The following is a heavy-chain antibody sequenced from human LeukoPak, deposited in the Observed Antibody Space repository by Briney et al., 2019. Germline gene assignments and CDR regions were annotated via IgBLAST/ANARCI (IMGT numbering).Heavy chain of an antibody. V-gene: IGHV1-2*02. Sequence: GASVKVSCKASGYTFTGYYMHWVRRAPGQGRKWMGWINPNSGGTNYAQKFQGRVTMTRDTSISTAYMELSRLRSDDTAVYYCARDNRNWFDPWGQGTLVTVSS. CDR3: ARDNRNWFDP. D-gene: IGHD1-14*01. CDR1: GYTFTGYY. CDR2: INPNSGGT. J-gene: IGHJ5*02.